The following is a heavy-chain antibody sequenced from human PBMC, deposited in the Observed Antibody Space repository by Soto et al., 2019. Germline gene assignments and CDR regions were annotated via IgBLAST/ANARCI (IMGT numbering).Heavy chain of an antibody. D-gene: IGHD4-4*01. V-gene: IGHV1-69*08. CDR2: IIPILGMA. Sequence: QVQLVQSGAEVKKPGSSVKVSCKASGGTFSSYTISWVRQAPGQGLEWMGRIIPILGMANYAQKFQGRVTITADKATSTAYMELSSLRSEDTAVYYCARDLSFGNSTGGYWGQGTPVTVSS. J-gene: IGHJ4*02. CDR1: GGTFSSYT. CDR3: ARDLSFGNSTGGY.